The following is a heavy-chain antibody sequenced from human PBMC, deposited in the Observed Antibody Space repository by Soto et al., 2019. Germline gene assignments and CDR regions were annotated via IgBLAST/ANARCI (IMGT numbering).Heavy chain of an antibody. CDR3: AKEGSGYPRGDWFFDY. J-gene: IGHJ4*02. CDR2: ISWNSGSI. CDR1: GFTFDDYA. V-gene: IGHV3-9*01. Sequence: RRLSCTATGFTFDDYAMHWVRQAPGKGLEWVSGISWNSGSIGYADSVKGRFTISRDNAKNSLYLQMNSLRAEDTALYYCAKEGSGYPRGDWFFDYCDGGNPVAVCS. D-gene: IGHD3-22*01.